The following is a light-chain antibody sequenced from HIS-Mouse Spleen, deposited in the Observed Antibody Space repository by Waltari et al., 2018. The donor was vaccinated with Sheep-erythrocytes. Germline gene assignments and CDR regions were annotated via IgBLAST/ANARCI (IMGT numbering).Light chain of an antibody. CDR2: EDS. V-gene: IGLV3-10*01. CDR3: YSTDSSGNHRV. Sequence: SYELTQPPSVSVSPGQTARITCSGDALPKKYAYRYQQKSGQAPVLVIYEDSKRPSGIPERFSGSSSGTIATLTISGAQVEDEADYYCYSTDSSGNHRVFGGGTKLTVL. CDR1: ALPKKY. J-gene: IGLJ2*01.